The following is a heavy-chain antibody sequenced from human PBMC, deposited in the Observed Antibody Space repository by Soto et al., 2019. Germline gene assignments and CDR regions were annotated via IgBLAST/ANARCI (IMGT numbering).Heavy chain of an antibody. V-gene: IGHV3-23*01. J-gene: IGHJ4*02. CDR1: GVSFSSYA. D-gene: IGHD1-1*01. Sequence: GGSVRLSCAASGVSFSSYAMSWVRQAPGKGLEWVSVISGSGDSTYYADSVKGRFTISRDNSKNTLYLQMNSLRAEDTAVYYCAKRATGTYFDYWGQGTLVTVSS. CDR2: ISGSGDST. CDR3: AKRATGTYFDY.